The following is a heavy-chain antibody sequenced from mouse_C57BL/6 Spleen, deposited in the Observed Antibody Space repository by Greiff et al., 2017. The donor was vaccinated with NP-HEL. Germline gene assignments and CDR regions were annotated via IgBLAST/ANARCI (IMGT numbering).Heavy chain of an antibody. D-gene: IGHD2-14*01. Sequence: QVQLQQSGAELVRPGTSVKMSCKASGYTFTNYWIGWAKQRPGHGLEWIGDIYPGGGYTNYNEKFKGKATLTADKSSSTAYMQFSSLTSEDSAIYYCARKVLGGYFDVWGTGTTVTVSS. V-gene: IGHV1-63*01. J-gene: IGHJ1*03. CDR1: GYTFTNYW. CDR2: IYPGGGYT. CDR3: ARKVLGGYFDV.